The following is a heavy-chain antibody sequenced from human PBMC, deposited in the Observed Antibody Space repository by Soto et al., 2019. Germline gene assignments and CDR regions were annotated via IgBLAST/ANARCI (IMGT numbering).Heavy chain of an antibody. V-gene: IGHV3-23*01. D-gene: IGHD1-26*01. Sequence: EVQLLESGGGLVQPGGYLRLSCAASGFTFSSYAMRWVRQAPVKGLEWVSAISGSGGSTYYADSVKGRFTISRDNSRNTLYLQMISLRAEDTAVYYCARRGSGSYYDYWGQGSRVTVSS. J-gene: IGHJ4*02. CDR2: ISGSGGST. CDR1: GFTFSSYA. CDR3: ARRGSGSYYDY.